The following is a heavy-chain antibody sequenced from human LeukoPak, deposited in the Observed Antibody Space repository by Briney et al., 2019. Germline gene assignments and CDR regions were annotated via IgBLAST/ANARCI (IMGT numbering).Heavy chain of an antibody. CDR1: GFTFSSYA. J-gene: IGHJ4*02. V-gene: IGHV3-23*01. CDR2: ISGSGGST. Sequence: GGSLRLSCAASGFTFSSYAMSWVRQAPGKGLEWVSAISGSGGSTYYADSVKGRFTISRDNSKNTLYLRMNSLRAEDTAVYYCAKDRQWLAGANLENWGQGTLVTVSS. D-gene: IGHD6-19*01. CDR3: AKDRQWLAGANLEN.